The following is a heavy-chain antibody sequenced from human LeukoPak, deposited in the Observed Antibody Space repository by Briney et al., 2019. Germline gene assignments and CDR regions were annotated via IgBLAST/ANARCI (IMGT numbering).Heavy chain of an antibody. J-gene: IGHJ3*02. CDR3: AKLSDAAFDI. Sequence: GGSLRLSCAASGFTFSSYDMHWVRQAPGKGLEWVALIRDAGGNKYYADSVKGRFTISRDNSKNTLYLQMNSLRAEDTAVYYCAKLSDAAFDIWGQGTLLTVSS. CDR2: IRDAGGNK. CDR1: GFTFSSYD. V-gene: IGHV3-30*02. D-gene: IGHD2-2*01.